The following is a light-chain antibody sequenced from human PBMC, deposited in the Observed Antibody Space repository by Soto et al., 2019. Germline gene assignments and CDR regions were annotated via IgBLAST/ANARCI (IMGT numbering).Light chain of an antibody. Sequence: QSALTQPRSVSGSPGQSVTISCTGTSSDVGGYNYASWYQQHPGKAPKVMIYDVSKRPAGVPDRISGSKSGNTASLTISGLQAEDEADYYCCSYAGSYTYVFGTGTKVTVL. CDR1: SSDVGGYNY. CDR3: CSYAGSYTYV. CDR2: DVS. J-gene: IGLJ1*01. V-gene: IGLV2-11*01.